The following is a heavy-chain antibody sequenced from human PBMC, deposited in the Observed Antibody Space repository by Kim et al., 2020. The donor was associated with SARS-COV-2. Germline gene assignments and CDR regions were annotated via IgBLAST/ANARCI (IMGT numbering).Heavy chain of an antibody. CDR2: ISYDGSNK. CDR1: GFTFSSYA. Sequence: GGSLRLSCAASGFTFSSYAMHWVRQAPGKGLEWVAVISYDGSNKYYADSVKGRFTISRDNSKNTLYLQMNSLRAEDTAVYYCARDFGGYDSSGYYCTFDYWGQGTLVTVSS. CDR3: ARDFGGYDSSGYYCTFDY. J-gene: IGHJ4*02. V-gene: IGHV3-30*04. D-gene: IGHD3-22*01.